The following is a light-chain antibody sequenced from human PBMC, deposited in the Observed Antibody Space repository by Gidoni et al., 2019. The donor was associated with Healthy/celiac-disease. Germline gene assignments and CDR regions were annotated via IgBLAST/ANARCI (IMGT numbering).Light chain of an antibody. J-gene: IGKJ1*01. CDR3: QQYNNWPRT. Sequence: EIVMTQSPATLSVSPGERATLSCRASQSVSSNLAWYQQKPGQAPRLLIYGASTRATGIPARCSGSGSGKEFTLTISSLQYEDFAVYYCQQYNNWPRTFGQXTKVEIK. CDR2: GAS. V-gene: IGKV3-15*01. CDR1: QSVSSN.